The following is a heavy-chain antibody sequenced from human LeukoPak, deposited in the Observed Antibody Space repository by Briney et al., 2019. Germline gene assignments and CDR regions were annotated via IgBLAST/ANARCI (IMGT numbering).Heavy chain of an antibody. J-gene: IGHJ4*02. CDR3: ARDTHPTYYFDY. Sequence: GGSLRLSCAASGFTFSSYSMNWVRQAPGKGLEWVSSISSSSSYIYYADSVKGRFTISRDNAKNSLYLQMNSLRAEDTAVYYCARDTHPTYYFDYWGQGTLVTVSS. CDR1: GFTFSSYS. CDR2: ISSSSSYI. V-gene: IGHV3-21*01.